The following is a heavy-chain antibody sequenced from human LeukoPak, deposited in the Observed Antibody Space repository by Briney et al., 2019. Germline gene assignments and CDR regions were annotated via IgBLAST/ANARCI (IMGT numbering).Heavy chain of an antibody. V-gene: IGHV4-39*01. Sequence: SETLSLTCTVSGGSISSSSYYWGWIRQPPGKGLEWIGSIYYSGSTYYNPSLKSRVTISVDTSKNQFSLKLSSVTAADTAVYYCARKFPYGDSPAAIDYWGQGTLVTVSS. CDR1: GGSISSSSYY. CDR3: ARKFPYGDSPAAIDY. CDR2: IYYSGST. J-gene: IGHJ4*02. D-gene: IGHD4-17*01.